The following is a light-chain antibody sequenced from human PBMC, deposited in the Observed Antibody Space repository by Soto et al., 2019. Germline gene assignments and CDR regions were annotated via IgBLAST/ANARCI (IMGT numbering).Light chain of an antibody. V-gene: IGKV1-39*01. CDR3: QHGYVAPYS. CDR2: SAS. CDR1: QDINVY. J-gene: IGKJ2*03. Sequence: DIQMTQSPSSVSASLGDTVTITCRASQDINVYLNWYQQKPGEVPKLLIYSASTLHSGVPSRFTGSGSETDFTLTIRSLQPEDFATYYCQHGYVAPYSFGQGTKVDI.